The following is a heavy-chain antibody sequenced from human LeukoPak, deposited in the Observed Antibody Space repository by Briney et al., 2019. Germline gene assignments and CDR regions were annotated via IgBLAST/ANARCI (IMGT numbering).Heavy chain of an antibody. D-gene: IGHD2-15*01. CDR1: GGSISSSSYY. J-gene: IGHJ4*02. Sequence: PSETLSLTCTVSGGSISSSSYYWGWIRQPPGKGLEWIGSIYYSGSTYYNPSLKSRVTISVDTSKNQFSLKLSSVTAADTAVYYCTVVVAATGPYWGQGTLVTVSS. V-gene: IGHV4-39*01. CDR2: IYYSGST. CDR3: TVVVAATGPY.